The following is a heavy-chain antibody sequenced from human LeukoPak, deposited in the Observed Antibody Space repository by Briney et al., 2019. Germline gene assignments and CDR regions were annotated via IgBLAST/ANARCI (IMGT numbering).Heavy chain of an antibody. CDR1: GYTFTDYF. Sequence: ASVKVSCKASGYTFTDYFIHWVRQAPGQGLEWMGWINPNSGGTNYAQKFQGRVTLTRDTSISTAYMELSRLTSDDTAVYFCARGRPYDGGSTDYWGQGTLVTVSS. CDR3: ARGRPYDGGSTDY. V-gene: IGHV1-2*02. J-gene: IGHJ4*02. D-gene: IGHD2-15*01. CDR2: INPNSGGT.